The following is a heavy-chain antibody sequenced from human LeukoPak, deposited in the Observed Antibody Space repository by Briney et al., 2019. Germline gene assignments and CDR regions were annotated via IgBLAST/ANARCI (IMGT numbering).Heavy chain of an antibody. CDR2: IIPIFGTA. J-gene: IGHJ6*02. D-gene: IGHD2-2*02. Sequence: GASVKVSCKASGGIFSNYAINWVRQAPGQGLEWMGGIIPIFGTAHYAQKFQGRVTITADESTSTAYMELSSLRSEDTAVYYCARQRVVPAAIRRRYYYYYGMDVWGQGTTVTVSS. CDR1: GGIFSNYA. V-gene: IGHV1-69*13. CDR3: ARQRVVPAAIRRRYYYYYGMDV.